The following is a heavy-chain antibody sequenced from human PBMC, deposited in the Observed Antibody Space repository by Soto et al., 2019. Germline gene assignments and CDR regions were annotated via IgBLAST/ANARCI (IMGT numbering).Heavy chain of an antibody. CDR3: ARIIVAAAGDAFDI. V-gene: IGHV2-26*01. J-gene: IGHJ3*02. CDR2: IFSNDEK. Sequence: QVTLKESGPVLVKPTETLTLTCTVSGFSLSNARMGVSWIRQPPGKALEWLAHIFSNDEKSYSTSLKSRLTISTDTSKRQVVLTMTNMDPVDTATYYCARIIVAAAGDAFDIWGQGTMVTVSS. D-gene: IGHD6-13*01. CDR1: GFSLSNARMG.